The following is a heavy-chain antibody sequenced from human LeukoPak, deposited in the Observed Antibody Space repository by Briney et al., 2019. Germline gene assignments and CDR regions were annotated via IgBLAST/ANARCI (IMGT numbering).Heavy chain of an antibody. CDR1: GGSISSYY. Sequence: KTSETLSLTCTVSGGSISSYYWSWLRQPPGKGLEWLGYVYYSGGTNYNPSLKSRVTMSVDTSKNQFSLKLSSVTAADTAVYYCARLRSVGAISYYYYYMDVWGKGTTVTISS. CDR2: VYYSGGT. CDR3: ARLRSVGAISYYYYYMDV. J-gene: IGHJ6*03. V-gene: IGHV4-59*12. D-gene: IGHD1-26*01.